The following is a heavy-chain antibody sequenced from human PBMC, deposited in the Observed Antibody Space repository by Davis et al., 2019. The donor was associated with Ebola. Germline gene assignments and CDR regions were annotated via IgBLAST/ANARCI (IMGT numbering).Heavy chain of an antibody. V-gene: IGHV3-74*01. J-gene: IGHJ4*02. D-gene: IGHD4-23*01. CDR2: INSDGSST. CDR1: GFTFSSYW. Sequence: GESLKISCAASGFTFSSYWMHWVRQAPGKGLVWVSRINSDGSSTSYADSVKGRFTISRDNAKNTLYLQMNSLRAEDTAVYYCARDPYGGNPLDYWGQGTLVTVSS. CDR3: ARDPYGGNPLDY.